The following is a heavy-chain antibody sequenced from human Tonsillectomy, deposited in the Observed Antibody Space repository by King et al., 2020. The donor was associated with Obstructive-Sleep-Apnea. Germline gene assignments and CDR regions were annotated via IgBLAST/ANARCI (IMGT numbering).Heavy chain of an antibody. Sequence: VQLQESGPGLVKPSETLSLTCTVSGGSVSSGSYYWSWIRQPPGKGLEWIWYIYYSGITNYNPSLKSQVTISVDTSKNQFSLKLSSVTAADTAVYYCAGDDGIPGGFDYWGQGTLVTVSS. CDR3: AGDDGIPGGFDY. V-gene: IGHV4-61*01. D-gene: IGHD1-1*01. CDR1: GGSVSSGSYY. J-gene: IGHJ4*02. CDR2: IYYSGIT.